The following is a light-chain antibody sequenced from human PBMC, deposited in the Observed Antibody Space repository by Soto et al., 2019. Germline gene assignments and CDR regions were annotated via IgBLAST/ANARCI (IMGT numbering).Light chain of an antibody. CDR1: QSVSSN. CDR2: GAS. CDR3: QQYNTWGT. V-gene: IGKV3-15*01. Sequence: EIVMTQSPATLSVSPGERATLSCRASQSVSSNLAGYHQKPGQAPRLLLSGASTRATSIPARFSGSGSGIEFTLTSSGLQSEDFAVYYCQQYNTWGTFGQGTKVEIK. J-gene: IGKJ1*01.